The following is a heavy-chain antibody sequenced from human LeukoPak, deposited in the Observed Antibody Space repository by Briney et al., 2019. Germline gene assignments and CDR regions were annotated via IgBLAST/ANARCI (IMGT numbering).Heavy chain of an antibody. V-gene: IGHV4-34*01. D-gene: IGHD6-6*01. CDR3: ARSSSYHVRVDY. J-gene: IGHJ4*02. CDR1: GGSFSGYY. Sequence: SETLSLTCAVYGGSFSGYYWSWLRQPPGKGLEWMGEINHSGSTNYNPSLKSRVTISVDTSKTQFSLKLSSVTAADTAVYYCARSSSYHVRVDYWGQGTLVTVSS. CDR2: INHSGST.